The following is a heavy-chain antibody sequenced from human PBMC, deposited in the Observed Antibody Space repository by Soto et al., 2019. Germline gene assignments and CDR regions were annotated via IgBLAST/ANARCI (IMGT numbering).Heavy chain of an antibody. D-gene: IGHD2-15*01. CDR1: EVTSSGFD. Sequence: RHSCGAAEVTSSGFDMPRIRKPTGKGLEWVSTIGTAGDTYYAVSVKGRFTISRDNAKNSLSLQMNSLRAGDTAVYFCARGQEVGAHFFDSWGQGTRVTVSS. CDR3: ARGQEVGAHFFDS. V-gene: IGHV3-13*01. CDR2: IGTAGDT. J-gene: IGHJ4*02.